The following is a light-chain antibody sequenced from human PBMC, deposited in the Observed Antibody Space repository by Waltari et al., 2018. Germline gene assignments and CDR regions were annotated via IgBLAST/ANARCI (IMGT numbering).Light chain of an antibody. Sequence: HSALTHPASASGSPGQSITISCTGTSSDVGGYNYVSWYQQHPGKAPKLMIYDVSNRPSGVSNRFSGSKSGNTASLTISGLQAEDEADYYCSSYTSSSTPYVFGTGTKVTVL. CDR2: DVS. CDR1: SSDVGGYNY. V-gene: IGLV2-14*03. CDR3: SSYTSSSTPYV. J-gene: IGLJ1*01.